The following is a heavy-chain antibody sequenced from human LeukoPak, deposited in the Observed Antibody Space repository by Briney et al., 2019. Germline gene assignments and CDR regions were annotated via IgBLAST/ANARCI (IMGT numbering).Heavy chain of an antibody. CDR1: GYTFTNYG. CDR2: INAYNGNT. D-gene: IGHD4/OR15-4a*01. J-gene: IGHJ5*02. CDR3: ARGVGYGDWFDP. Sequence: EASVKVSCKASGYTFTNYGISWVRRAPGQGLEWMGWINAYNGNTDYALKLQVRVTMTTDTSTSTAYMELRSLRSDDTAVYYCARGVGYGDWFDPWGQGTLVTVSS. V-gene: IGHV1-18*01.